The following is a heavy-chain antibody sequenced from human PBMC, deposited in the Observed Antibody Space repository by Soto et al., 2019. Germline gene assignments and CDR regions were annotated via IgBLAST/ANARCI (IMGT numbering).Heavy chain of an antibody. Sequence: QVQLVQSGAEVKKPGSSVKVSCKASGGTFSSYAISWVRQAPGQGLEWMGGIIPIFGTANYAQKFQGRVKITADESTSTAYMELSSLRSEDTAVYYCAGDPPPYCSSPSCLRPYGMDVWGQGTTVTVSS. CDR3: AGDPPPYCSSPSCLRPYGMDV. CDR2: IIPIFGTA. V-gene: IGHV1-69*01. D-gene: IGHD2-2*01. J-gene: IGHJ6*02. CDR1: GGTFSSYA.